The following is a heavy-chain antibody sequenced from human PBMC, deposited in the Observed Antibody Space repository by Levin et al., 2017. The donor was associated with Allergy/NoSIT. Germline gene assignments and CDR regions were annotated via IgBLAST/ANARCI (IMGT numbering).Heavy chain of an antibody. CDR1: GFTFSSYS. CDR2: ISSSSSYI. J-gene: IGHJ5*02. CDR3: ARDVVVPAAISLNLAFAFRFDP. Sequence: GESLKISCAASGFTFSSYSMNWVRQAPGKGLEWVSSISSSSSYIYYADSVKGRFTISRDNAKNSLYLQMNSLRAEDTAVYYCARDVVVPAAISLNLAFAFRFDPWGQGTLVTVSS. V-gene: IGHV3-21*01. D-gene: IGHD2-2*01.